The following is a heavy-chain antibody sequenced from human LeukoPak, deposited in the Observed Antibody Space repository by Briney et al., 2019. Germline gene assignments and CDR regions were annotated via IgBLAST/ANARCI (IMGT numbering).Heavy chain of an antibody. V-gene: IGHV3-48*03. CDR1: GFTFTSYE. Sequence: GSLRLSCAASGFTFTSYEMNWVRQAPGKGLEWVSYITSSASTIYYADSVKGRFTISRDNDKNSLYLQMNSLRAEDTAVYYCVRGGRNYLYWGQGTLVTVSS. CDR2: ITSSASTI. J-gene: IGHJ4*02. D-gene: IGHD1-7*01. CDR3: VRGGRNYLY.